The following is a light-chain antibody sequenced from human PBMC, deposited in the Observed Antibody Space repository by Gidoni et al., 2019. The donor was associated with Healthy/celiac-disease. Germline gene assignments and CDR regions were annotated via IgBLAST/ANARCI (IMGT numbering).Light chain of an antibody. V-gene: IGKV4-1*01. CDR1: QSVLYSSNSKNY. CDR2: WAS. J-gene: IGKJ4*01. CDR3: QQYYSTPLT. Sequence: DIVMTQSPDSLAVPLGERATINCKSSQSVLYSSNSKNYLAWYQQKPGQPPKLLIYWASTREAGVPDRFSGSGSGTDFTLTISSLQSEDVAVYYCQQYYSTPLTFGGGTKVEIK.